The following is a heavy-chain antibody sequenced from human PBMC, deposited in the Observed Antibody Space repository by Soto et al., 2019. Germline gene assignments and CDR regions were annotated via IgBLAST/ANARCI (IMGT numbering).Heavy chain of an antibody. CDR3: ARYYDSSGYYYRWFDP. D-gene: IGHD3-22*01. J-gene: IGHJ5*02. CDR1: GFTFSSYA. Sequence: PGGSLRLSCAASGFTFSSYAMSWVRQAPGKGLEWVSAISGSGGSTYYADSVKGRFTISRDNSKNTLYLQMNSLRAEDTAVYYCARYYDSSGYYYRWFDPWGQGTLVTVS. CDR2: ISGSGGST. V-gene: IGHV3-23*01.